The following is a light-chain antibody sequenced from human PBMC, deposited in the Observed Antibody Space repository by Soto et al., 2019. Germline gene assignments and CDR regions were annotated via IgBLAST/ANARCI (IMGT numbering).Light chain of an antibody. CDR2: GAS. V-gene: IGKV3-20*01. Sequence: EIVLTQSPGTLSLSPGEGATLSCRASQSVSSNSLAWYQQKFGQAPRLLIYGASNRATGIPDRFSGSGSGTAFTLTISRLEPEDFAVYYCQHYGNSPMYTFGQGTXL. CDR3: QHYGNSPMYT. J-gene: IGKJ2*01. CDR1: QSVSSNS.